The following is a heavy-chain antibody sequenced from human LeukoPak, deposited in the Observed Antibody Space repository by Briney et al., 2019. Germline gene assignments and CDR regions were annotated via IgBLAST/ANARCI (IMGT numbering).Heavy chain of an antibody. Sequence: QAGGSLRLSCAASGFIFSNYWMHWVRQAPGKGLEWVSVIYSGGSTYYADSVKGRFTISRDNSKNTLYLQMNSLRAEDTAVYYCARVVRSPGSYYFDYWGQGTLVTVSS. CDR3: ARVVRSPGSYYFDY. V-gene: IGHV3-66*01. CDR2: IYSGGST. CDR1: GFIFSNYW. D-gene: IGHD2-21*01. J-gene: IGHJ4*02.